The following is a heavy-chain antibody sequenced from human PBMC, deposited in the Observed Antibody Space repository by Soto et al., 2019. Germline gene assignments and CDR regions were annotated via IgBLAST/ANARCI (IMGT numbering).Heavy chain of an antibody. Sequence: ASVKVSCMASVYTFTSYAMHWVRRVPGQRLEVIGRINAGSGNTKYSQKFQGRVTITRDTSASTAYMELSSLRSEDTAVYYCARDLSWGVRVAAAGNYYYYGMDVWGQGTTVTVSS. J-gene: IGHJ6*02. CDR3: ARDLSWGVRVAAAGNYYYYGMDV. V-gene: IGHV1-3*01. D-gene: IGHD6-13*01. CDR1: VYTFTSYA. CDR2: INAGSGNT.